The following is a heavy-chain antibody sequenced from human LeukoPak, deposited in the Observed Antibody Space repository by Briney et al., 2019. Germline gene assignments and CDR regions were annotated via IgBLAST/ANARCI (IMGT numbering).Heavy chain of an antibody. J-gene: IGHJ4*02. CDR1: GFTFTNAW. D-gene: IGHD2-21*02. V-gene: IGHV3-15*01. Sequence: PGGSLRLSCAASGFTFTNAWMSWVRQAPGKGLEWVGRIKSKTGGGTTDYAAPVKGRFTISRDDSKNTLFLQMNSLKTEDTAMYYCTTAVRVTGFDYWGQGTLVTVSS. CDR2: IKSKTGGGTT. CDR3: TTAVRVTGFDY.